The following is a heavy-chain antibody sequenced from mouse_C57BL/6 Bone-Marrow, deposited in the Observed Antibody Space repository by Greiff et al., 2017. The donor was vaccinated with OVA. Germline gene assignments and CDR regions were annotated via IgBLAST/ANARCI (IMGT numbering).Heavy chain of an antibody. CDR2: IDPSDSYT. Sequence: QVQLQQPGAELVMPGASVKLSCKASGYTFTSYWMHWEKQRPGQGLEWIGEIDPSDSYTNYNQKFKGKSTLTVDKSSSTAYMQLSSLTSEDSAVYYCARSITTVVVPYFDVWGTGTTVTVSS. D-gene: IGHD1-1*01. V-gene: IGHV1-69*01. J-gene: IGHJ1*03. CDR3: ARSITTVVVPYFDV. CDR1: GYTFTSYW.